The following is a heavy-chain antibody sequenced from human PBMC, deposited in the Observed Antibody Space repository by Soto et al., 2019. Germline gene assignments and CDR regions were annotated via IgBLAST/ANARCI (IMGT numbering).Heavy chain of an antibody. CDR3: AREDRDRETGLVPAAIDGTDV. CDR1: GGTFSRYS. CDR2: IIPIFGIA. V-gene: IGHV1-69*08. D-gene: IGHD2-2*01. J-gene: IGHJ6*02. Sequence: QVQLVQSGAEVKKPGSSVKVSCKASGGTFSRYSITWVRQAPGQGLEWIGRIIPIFGIASYAQKFQGRVTITADESKSTAYMELSSTRSDDTAVYYCAREDRDRETGLVPAAIDGTDVWGQGTTVTVSS.